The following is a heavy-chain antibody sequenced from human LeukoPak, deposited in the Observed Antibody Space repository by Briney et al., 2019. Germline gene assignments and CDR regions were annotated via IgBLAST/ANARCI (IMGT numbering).Heavy chain of an antibody. CDR3: ARDDKLGYCSSTSCHYYYYYMDV. V-gene: IGHV3-21*01. D-gene: IGHD2-2*01. CDR1: GFTFSSYS. J-gene: IGHJ6*03. CDR2: ISSSSSYI. Sequence: GGSLRLSCAASGFTFSSYSMNWVRQAPGKGLEWVSSISSSSSYIYYADSVKGRFTISRDNAKNSLYLQMNSLRAEDTAVYYCARDDKLGYCSSTSCHYYYYYMDVWGKGTTVTISS.